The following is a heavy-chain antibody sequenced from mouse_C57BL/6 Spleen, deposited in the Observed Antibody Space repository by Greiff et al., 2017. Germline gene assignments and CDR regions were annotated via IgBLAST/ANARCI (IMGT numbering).Heavy chain of an antibody. CDR1: GYTFTSYW. D-gene: IGHD1-1*02. J-gene: IGHJ3*01. V-gene: IGHV1-72*01. CDR3: AREGLGISWFAY. CDR2: IDPNSGGT. Sequence: QVNVKQPGAELVKPGASVKLSCKASGYTFTSYWMHWVKQRPGRSLEWIGRIDPNSGGTKYTEKFKSKATLTVDKPSSTAYMQLSSLTSEDSAVXYCAREGLGISWFAYWGQGTLGTVSA.